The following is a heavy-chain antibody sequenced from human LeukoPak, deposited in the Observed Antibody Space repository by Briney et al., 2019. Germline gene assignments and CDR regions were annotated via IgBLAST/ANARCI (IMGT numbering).Heavy chain of an antibody. D-gene: IGHD2-8*01. J-gene: IGHJ4*02. CDR3: AKDVCTSPRCLLYFDS. V-gene: IGHV3-23*01. CDR1: GFAFSTWT. CDR2: VSGSGGLT. Sequence: PGGSLRLSCAASGFAFSTWTRTWVRQAPGKGLEWVSAVSGSGGLTYYADSVKGRFTISRDNSKSTLYLQMNSLRAEDTAVYYCAKDVCTSPRCLLYFDSWGQGTLVTVS.